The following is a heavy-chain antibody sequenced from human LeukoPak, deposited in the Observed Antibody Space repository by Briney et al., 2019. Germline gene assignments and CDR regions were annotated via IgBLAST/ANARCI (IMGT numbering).Heavy chain of an antibody. CDR2: ISYDGSNK. Sequence: GGSLRLSCAASGFTFSSYGMHWVRQAPGKGLEWVAVISYDGSNKYYADSVKGRFTISRDNSKNTLYLQMNSLRAEDTAVYYCHSWLLQPSLRINSRSCDYWGQETLVTVSS. CDR3: HSWLLQPSLRINSRSCDY. J-gene: IGHJ4*02. D-gene: IGHD3-22*01. CDR1: GFTFSSYG. V-gene: IGHV3-30*03.